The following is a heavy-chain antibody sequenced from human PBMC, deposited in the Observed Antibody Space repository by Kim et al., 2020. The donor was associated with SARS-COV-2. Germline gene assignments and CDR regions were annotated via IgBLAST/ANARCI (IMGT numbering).Heavy chain of an antibody. J-gene: IGHJ4*02. CDR2: ISGSGGST. CDR1: GFTFSSYA. Sequence: GGSLRLSCAASGFTFSSYAMSWVRQAPGKGLEWVSTISGSGGSTYYADSVKGRFTISRDNSKNTLYLQMNSLRAEDTAVYYCAKDPFYDFWSGYYFDYWGQGTLVTVSS. CDR3: AKDPFYDFWSGYYFDY. D-gene: IGHD3-3*01. V-gene: IGHV3-23*01.